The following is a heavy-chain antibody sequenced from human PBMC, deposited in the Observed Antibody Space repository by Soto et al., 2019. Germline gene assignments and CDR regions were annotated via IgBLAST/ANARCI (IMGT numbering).Heavy chain of an antibody. CDR1: GYSFTSYW. J-gene: IGHJ6*03. CDR2: IYPGDSDT. V-gene: IGHV5-51*01. Sequence: PGESLKISCKGSGYSFTSYWIGWVRQMPGKGLKWVGIIYPGDSDTRYSPSFKGQVTISADKSISTAYLQWSSLKASDTAMYYCARQFSGGSSYYYYYYMDVWGKGTTVTVSS. D-gene: IGHD2-15*01. CDR3: ARQFSGGSSYYYYYYMDV.